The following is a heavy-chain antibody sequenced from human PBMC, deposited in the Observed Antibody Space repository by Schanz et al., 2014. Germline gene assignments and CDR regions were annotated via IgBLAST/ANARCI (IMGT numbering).Heavy chain of an antibody. CDR1: GYTFTSYD. D-gene: IGHD3-9*01. V-gene: IGHV1-46*01. J-gene: IGHJ6*02. CDR3: AKVDRTRYYAMDV. CDR2: INPSGGST. Sequence: QVQLVQSAPEVKKPGASVRLSCEASGYTFTSYDINWVRQAPGQGLEWMGIINPSGGSTSYAQKFQGRVTMTRDTSTSTVYMELSSLRSEDTAVYYCAKVDRTRYYAMDVWGQGTTVTVSS.